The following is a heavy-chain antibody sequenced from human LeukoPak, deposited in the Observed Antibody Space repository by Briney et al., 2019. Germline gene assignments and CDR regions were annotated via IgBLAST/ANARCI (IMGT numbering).Heavy chain of an antibody. J-gene: IGHJ4*02. CDR1: GFTFSSYG. V-gene: IGHV3-30*03. CDR2: ISYDGSIK. CDR3: AREDSKLDYYDSSGQDY. D-gene: IGHD3-22*01. Sequence: GGSLRLSCAASGFTFSSYGMHWVRQAPGKGLEWVAVISYDGSIKYYADSLKGRFTISRDNSKNTLSLQMNSLRAEDTAVYYCAREDSKLDYYDSSGQDYWGQGTLVTVSS.